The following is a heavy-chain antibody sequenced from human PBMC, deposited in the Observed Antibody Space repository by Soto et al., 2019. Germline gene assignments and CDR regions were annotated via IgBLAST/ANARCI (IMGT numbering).Heavy chain of an antibody. CDR2: ISSSSSTI. Sequence: GGSLRLSCAASGFTFSSYSMNWVRQAPGKGLEWVSYISSSSSTIYYADSVKGRFTISRDNAKNSLYLQMNSLRAEDTAVYYCAREGDSSGWYNWFDPWGQGTLVPVSS. J-gene: IGHJ5*02. D-gene: IGHD3-22*01. CDR3: AREGDSSGWYNWFDP. V-gene: IGHV3-48*01. CDR1: GFTFSSYS.